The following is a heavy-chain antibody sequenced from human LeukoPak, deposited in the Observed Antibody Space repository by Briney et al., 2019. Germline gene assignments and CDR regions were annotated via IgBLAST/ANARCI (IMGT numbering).Heavy chain of an antibody. Sequence: GGSLRLSCTASGFTFDDYAMHWVRQAPGKGLEWVSLISGDGGSTYYADSVKGRFTISRDNSKNSLYLQMNSLRTEDTALYYCAKDTDSSGWYGRDYWGQGTLVTVSS. V-gene: IGHV3-43*02. CDR3: AKDTDSSGWYGRDY. J-gene: IGHJ4*02. CDR2: ISGDGGST. CDR1: GFTFDDYA. D-gene: IGHD6-19*01.